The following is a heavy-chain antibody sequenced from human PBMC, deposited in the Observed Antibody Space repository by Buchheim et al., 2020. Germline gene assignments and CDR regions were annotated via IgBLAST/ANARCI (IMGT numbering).Heavy chain of an antibody. Sequence: QVQLVESGGGVVQPGRSLRLSCAASGFTFSSYGMHWVRQAPGKGLEWVAVIWYDGSNKYYADSVKGRFTISRDNSKNTLYLQMNSLRAEDTAVYYCARDMVDCSSTSCRKPYYYYYGMDVWGQGTT. CDR3: ARDMVDCSSTSCRKPYYYYYGMDV. CDR1: GFTFSSYG. J-gene: IGHJ6*02. CDR2: IWYDGSNK. D-gene: IGHD2-2*01. V-gene: IGHV3-33*01.